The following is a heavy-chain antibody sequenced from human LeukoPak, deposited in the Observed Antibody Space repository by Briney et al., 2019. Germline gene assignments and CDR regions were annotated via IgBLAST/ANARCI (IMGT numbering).Heavy chain of an antibody. J-gene: IGHJ3*02. D-gene: IGHD4-17*01. V-gene: IGHV3-23*01. CDR1: GFTFTDYA. CDR2: IRSGGDGT. CDR3: ARDPNGDYVGAFEM. Sequence: GGSLRLSCAASGFTFTDYAMIWVRQAPGRGLEWVSAIRSGGDGTLYADSVKGRFTISRDNSKNTLFLQMNNMRAEDTAVYYCARDPNGDYVGAFEMWGPGTKVTVS.